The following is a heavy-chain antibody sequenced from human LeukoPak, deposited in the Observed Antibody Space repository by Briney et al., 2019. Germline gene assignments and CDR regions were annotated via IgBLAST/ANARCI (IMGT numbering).Heavy chain of an antibody. D-gene: IGHD3-10*01. Sequence: ASVKVSCKASGYTFTNYAIHWVRQTPGQRFECMGWINAANGQTKYSHKFQDRITITSDTSATTAYMELSSLRSEDMALYYCARGRGPPNTNRDFYYYYYMDVWGKGTTVTVSS. CDR3: ARGRGPPNTNRDFYYYYYMDV. CDR2: INAANGQT. CDR1: GYTFTNYA. J-gene: IGHJ6*03. V-gene: IGHV1-3*03.